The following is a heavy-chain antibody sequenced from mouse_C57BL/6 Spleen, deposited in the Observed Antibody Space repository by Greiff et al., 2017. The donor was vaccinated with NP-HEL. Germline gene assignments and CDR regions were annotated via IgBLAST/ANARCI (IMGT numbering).Heavy chain of an antibody. CDR1: GYTFTSYW. J-gene: IGHJ2*01. Sequence: QVHVKQPGAELVMPGASVKLSCKASGYTFTSYWMHWVKQRPGQGLEWIGEIDPSDSYTNYNQKFKGKSTLTVDKSSSTAYMQLSSLPSEDSAVYYCARWTTGYYFDYWGQGTTLTVSS. CDR3: ARWTTGYYFDY. CDR2: IDPSDSYT. D-gene: IGHD1-1*01. V-gene: IGHV1-69*01.